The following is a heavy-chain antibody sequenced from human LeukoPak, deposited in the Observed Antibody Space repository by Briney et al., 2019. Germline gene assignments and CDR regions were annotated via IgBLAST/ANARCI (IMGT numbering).Heavy chain of an antibody. D-gene: IGHD2-2*01. V-gene: IGHV1-69*04. CDR2: IIPIFGIA. CDR1: GGTFSSYA. CDR3: ARVTQILGYCSSTSCLDDWFDP. Sequence: PVKVSCKASGGTFSSYAISWVRQAPGQGLEWMGRIIPIFGIASYAQKFQGRVTITADKSTSTAYMELSSLRSEDTAVYYCARVTQILGYCSSTSCLDDWFDPWGQGTLVTVSS. J-gene: IGHJ5*02.